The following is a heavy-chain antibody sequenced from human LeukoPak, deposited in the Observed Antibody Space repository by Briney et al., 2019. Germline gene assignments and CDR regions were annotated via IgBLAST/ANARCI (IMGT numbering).Heavy chain of an antibody. CDR3: ARDIEFST. V-gene: IGHV3-23*01. J-gene: IGHJ3*01. CDR1: GFTFSDYG. Sequence: GGSLRLSCAASGFTFSDYGMNRVRQAPGKGLEWVSLISFSGGNTYYAASMKGRFTISRDNYKDTLYLQMNSLRAEDTAMYYCARDIEFSTWGLGTMVTVSS. CDR2: ISFSGGNT. D-gene: IGHD3-3*02.